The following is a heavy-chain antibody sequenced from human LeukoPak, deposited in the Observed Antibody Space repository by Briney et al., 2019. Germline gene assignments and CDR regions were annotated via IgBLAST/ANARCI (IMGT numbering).Heavy chain of an antibody. J-gene: IGHJ4*02. CDR3: AKAENSGSYLAFDY. Sequence: GGSLRLSCAASGFTFSSYAMSWVRQAPGKGLEWVSAISSSGGSTYYADSVKGRFTISRDNSKNTLYLQMNSLRAEDTAVYYCAKAENSGSYLAFDYWGQGTLVTVSS. CDR2: ISSSGGST. CDR1: GFTFSSYA. D-gene: IGHD1-26*01. V-gene: IGHV3-23*01.